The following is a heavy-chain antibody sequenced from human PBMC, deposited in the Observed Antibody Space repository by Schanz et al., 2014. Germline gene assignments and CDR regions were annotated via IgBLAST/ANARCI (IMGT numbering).Heavy chain of an antibody. Sequence: EVQLVESGGGLVKSGGSLRLSCATSGFIFTSYSMHWVRQAPGKGLEWVSSISSRSNYYYYADSVKGRFTISRDAAKDSLFLQMTSLRADDTAVYFCAREYASTWFESNVMAGRIDNWGQGTLVTVSS. CDR1: GFIFTSYS. CDR2: ISSRSNYY. D-gene: IGHD2-8*01. CDR3: AREYASTWFESNVMAGRIDN. V-gene: IGHV3-21*01. J-gene: IGHJ4*02.